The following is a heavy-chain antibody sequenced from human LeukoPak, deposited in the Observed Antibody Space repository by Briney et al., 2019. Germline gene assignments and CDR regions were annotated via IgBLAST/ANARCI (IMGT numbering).Heavy chain of an antibody. Sequence: PGGSLRLSCVASGFIFRSYWMVWVRQAPGKGLEWVASIDEHGFKTYYAASVTGRFTISKDTAKNSLDLQINSLRAEDTAVYYCARDSLSYFVVVTATPLDYWGQGTLVTVSS. CDR3: ARDSLSYFVVVTATPLDY. D-gene: IGHD2-21*02. V-gene: IGHV3-7*01. CDR2: IDEHGFKT. J-gene: IGHJ4*02. CDR1: GFIFRSYW.